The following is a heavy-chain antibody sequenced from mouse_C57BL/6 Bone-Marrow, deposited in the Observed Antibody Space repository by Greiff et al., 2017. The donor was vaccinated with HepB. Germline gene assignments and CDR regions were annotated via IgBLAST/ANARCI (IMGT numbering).Heavy chain of an antibody. Sequence: VKLMESGPELVKPGASVKISCKASGYAFSSSWMNWVKQRPGKGLEWIGRIYPGDGDTNYNGKFKGKATLTADKSSSTAYMQLSSLTSEDSAVYFCYYSNFDYWGQGTTLTVSS. J-gene: IGHJ2*01. CDR1: GYAFSSSW. CDR3: YYSNFDY. CDR2: IYPGDGDT. D-gene: IGHD2-5*01. V-gene: IGHV1-82*01.